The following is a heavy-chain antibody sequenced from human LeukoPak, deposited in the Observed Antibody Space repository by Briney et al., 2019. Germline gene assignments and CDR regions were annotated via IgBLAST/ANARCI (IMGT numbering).Heavy chain of an antibody. J-gene: IGHJ4*02. Sequence: ASVKVSCKASGYTFTSYYMHWVRQAPGQGLEWMGIINPSGGSTSYAQKFQGRVTMTRDTSISTAYMELSRLRSDDTAVYYCARRGYSYGTFDYWGQGTLVTVSS. CDR1: GYTFTSYY. D-gene: IGHD5-18*01. CDR3: ARRGYSYGTFDY. V-gene: IGHV1-46*01. CDR2: INPSGGST.